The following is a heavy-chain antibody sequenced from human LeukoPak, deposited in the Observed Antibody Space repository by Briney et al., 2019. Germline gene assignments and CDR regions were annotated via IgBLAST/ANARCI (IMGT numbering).Heavy chain of an antibody. V-gene: IGHV1-69*13. Sequence: ASVKVSCKASGYTFTGYYMHWVRQAPGQGLEWMGGIIPIFGTANYAQKFQGRVTITADESTSTAYMELSSLRSEDTAVYYCARAGFRYCSSTSCYTSFDYWGQGTLVTVSS. CDR3: ARAGFRYCSSTSCYTSFDY. D-gene: IGHD2-2*02. CDR2: IIPIFGTA. CDR1: GYTFTGYY. J-gene: IGHJ4*02.